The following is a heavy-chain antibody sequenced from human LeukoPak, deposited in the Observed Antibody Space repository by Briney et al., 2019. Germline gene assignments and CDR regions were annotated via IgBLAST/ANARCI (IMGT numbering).Heavy chain of an antibody. CDR2: IEEDGSEK. J-gene: IGHJ6*03. CDR3: ARRSSSGWYPDYYYYYMDV. D-gene: IGHD6-19*01. CDR1: GFTFSSNW. Sequence: GGSLRLSCAASGFTFSSNWMTWVRQAPGKGLEWVANIEEDGSEKNYVDSVKGRFTISRDNAKNSVYLLLNSLRAEDTAVYYCARRSSSGWYPDYYYYYMDVWGKGTTVTISS. V-gene: IGHV3-7*01.